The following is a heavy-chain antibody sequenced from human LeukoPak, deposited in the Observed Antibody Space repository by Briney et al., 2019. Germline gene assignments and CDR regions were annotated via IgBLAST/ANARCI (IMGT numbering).Heavy chain of an antibody. CDR1: GFTFGDYS. V-gene: IGHV3-49*04. CDR3: SPFEYGDFYYYYYMDV. J-gene: IGHJ6*03. D-gene: IGHD4-17*01. CDR2: IRSKAYGGTT. Sequence: PGRSLRLSCTASGFTFGDYSMSWVSQAPGKGREWVGFIRSKAYGGTTEYAASVKGRFTISRDDSKSIAYLQMNRLKTEETAVYYCSPFEYGDFYYYYYMDVWGKGTTVTVSS.